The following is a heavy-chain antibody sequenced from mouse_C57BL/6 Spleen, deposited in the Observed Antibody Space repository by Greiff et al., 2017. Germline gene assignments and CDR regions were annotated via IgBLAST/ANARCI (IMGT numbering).Heavy chain of an antibody. CDR2: ISSGGDYI. J-gene: IGHJ2*01. D-gene: IGHD6-2*01. CDR3: TRGRNSLHYFDY. V-gene: IGHV5-9-1*02. CDR1: GFTFSSYA. Sequence: EVKLMESGEGLVKPGGSLKLSCAASGFTFSSYAMSWVRQTPEKRLEWVAYISSGGDYIYYAYTVKGRFTISRDNASNTLYLQMSSLKSEDTAMYYCTRGRNSLHYFDYWGQGTTLTVSS.